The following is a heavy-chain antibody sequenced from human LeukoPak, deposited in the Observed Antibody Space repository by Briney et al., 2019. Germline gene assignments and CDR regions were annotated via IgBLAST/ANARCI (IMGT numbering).Heavy chain of an antibody. CDR2: INTGNGNT. Sequence: AASVFVSCKASGYTFTHYAMHWVRQAPGQSLEWMGWINTGNGNTKYSPKFQGRVTLSRDTSANTAYMEVTSLRSEDTAVYYCATRSESTYGGAFDFWGQGSLVTVSS. CDR3: ATRSESTYGGAFDF. CDR1: GYTFTHYA. J-gene: IGHJ4*02. V-gene: IGHV1-3*04. D-gene: IGHD5-18*01.